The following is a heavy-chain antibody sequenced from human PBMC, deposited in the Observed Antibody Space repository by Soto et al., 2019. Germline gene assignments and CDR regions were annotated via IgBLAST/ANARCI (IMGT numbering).Heavy chain of an antibody. J-gene: IGHJ6*02. CDR3: AKDWSSSLNYYYGMDV. CDR2: ISGSGGST. V-gene: IGHV3-23*01. Sequence: GSLRLSCAASGFTFSSYAMSWVRQAPGKGLEWVSAISGSGGSTYYADSVKGRFTISRDNSKNTLYLQMNILRAEDTAVYYCAKDWSSSLNYYYGMDVWGQGTTVTVSS. D-gene: IGHD6-13*01. CDR1: GFTFSSYA.